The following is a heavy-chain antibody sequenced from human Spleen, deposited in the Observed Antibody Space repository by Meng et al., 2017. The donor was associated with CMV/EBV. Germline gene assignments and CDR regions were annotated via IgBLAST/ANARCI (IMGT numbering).Heavy chain of an antibody. Sequence: GESLKISCAASGFTFSSYAMSWVRQAPGKGLEWVSVIYSGGSTTYYTDSVKGRFTISRDNSKNTLYLQMNSLRAEDTAVYYCARDQGSSWLNDNWGQGTLVTVSS. CDR3: ARDQGSSWLNDN. V-gene: IGHV3-23*03. CDR1: GFTFSSYA. CDR2: IYSGGSTT. J-gene: IGHJ4*02. D-gene: IGHD6-13*01.